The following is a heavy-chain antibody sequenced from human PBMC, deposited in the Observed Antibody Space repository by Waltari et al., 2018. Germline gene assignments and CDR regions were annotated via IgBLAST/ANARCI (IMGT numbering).Heavy chain of an antibody. J-gene: IGHJ4*02. V-gene: IGHV4-39*01. Sequence: QLQLQESGPGLVKPSETLSLTCTVSGGSSTSSLDYCGWIRQPPGKRFEWIGIINYSGTTYYNPSLKSQVPRSVDMSKNQFSLKRTSVTAADTAVYYCARFTQVAGSSLLDYWGQGTLVTVSS. CDR1: GGSSTSSLDY. CDR2: INYSGTT. D-gene: IGHD6-19*01. CDR3: ARFTQVAGSSLLDY.